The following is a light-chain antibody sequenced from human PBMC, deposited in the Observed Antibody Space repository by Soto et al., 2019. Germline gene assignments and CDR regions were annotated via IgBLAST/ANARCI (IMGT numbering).Light chain of an antibody. CDR1: QGVNRN. V-gene: IGKV3-11*01. Sequence: EVVMTQSPATLSLSPGERATLSCRASQGVNRNLAWYHHKPGQAPRLLIYDASNRATGIPARFSGSGSGTDFTLTISSLEPEDFAVYYCQQRSNWPITFGQGTRLEIK. J-gene: IGKJ5*01. CDR2: DAS. CDR3: QQRSNWPIT.